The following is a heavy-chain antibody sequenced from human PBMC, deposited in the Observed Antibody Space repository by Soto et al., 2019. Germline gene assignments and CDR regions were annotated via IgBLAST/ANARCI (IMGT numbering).Heavy chain of an antibody. CDR2: ISGSGGST. V-gene: IGHV3-23*01. CDR3: AKSRRYSSSSPFDY. D-gene: IGHD6-6*01. J-gene: IGHJ4*02. Sequence: GGSLRLSCAASGFTFSSYAMSWVRQAPGKGLEWVSAISGSGGSTYYADSVKGRFTISRDNPKNTLYLQMNSLRAEDTAVYYCAKSRRYSSSSPFDYWGQGTLVTVSS. CDR1: GFTFSSYA.